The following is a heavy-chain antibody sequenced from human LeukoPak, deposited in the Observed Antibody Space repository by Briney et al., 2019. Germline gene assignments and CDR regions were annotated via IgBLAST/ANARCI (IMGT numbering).Heavy chain of an antibody. V-gene: IGHV4-39*07. J-gene: IGHJ3*02. D-gene: IGHD3-22*01. Sequence: ASETLSLTCTVSGGSISSGSYYWSWIRQPPGKGLEWIGSIYHSGSTYYNPSLKSRVTISVDTSKNQFSLKLSSVTAAGTAVYYCARKAIDSDAFDIWGQGTMVTVSS. CDR3: ARKAIDSDAFDI. CDR1: GGSISSGSYY. CDR2: IYHSGST.